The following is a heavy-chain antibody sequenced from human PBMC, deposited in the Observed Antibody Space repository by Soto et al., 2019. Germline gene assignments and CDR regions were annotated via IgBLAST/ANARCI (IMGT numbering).Heavy chain of an antibody. D-gene: IGHD3-16*01. CDR3: AKDSLAGGFDY. CDR2: VSATAGTT. J-gene: IGHJ4*02. CDR1: GFTFSSYS. V-gene: IGHV3-23*01. Sequence: GGSLRLSCAASGFTFSSYSMNWVRQAPGKGLEWVSLVSATAGTTYYTDSVKGRFTISRDNSRNTVYLQMNSLRADDTAVYYCAKDSLAGGFDYWGQGTLVTVSS.